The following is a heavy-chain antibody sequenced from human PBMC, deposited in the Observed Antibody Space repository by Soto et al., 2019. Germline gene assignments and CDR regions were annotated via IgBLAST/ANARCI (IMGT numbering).Heavy chain of an antibody. CDR2: VLYDGSKK. CDR1: GFRFSDYG. J-gene: IGHJ4*02. V-gene: IGHV3-30*18. D-gene: IGHD3-16*01. CDR3: VKDLALMGDY. Sequence: QVNLVESGGGVVQPGTSLRLSCTASGFRFSDYGMDWVRQAPGKGLEWVSRVLYDGSKKYYADSVKGRFTISRDNPRNTLYLQMDSLRADDTAVYYCVKDLALMGDYWGQGTPVTVSS.